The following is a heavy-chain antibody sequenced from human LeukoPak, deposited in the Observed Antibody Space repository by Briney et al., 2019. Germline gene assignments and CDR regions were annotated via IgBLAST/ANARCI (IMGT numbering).Heavy chain of an antibody. V-gene: IGHV1-2*02. CDR2: INPNSGGT. Sequence: ASVKVSCMASGYTFTGYYMHWVRQAPGQGLEWMGWINPNSGGTNYAQKFQGRVTMTRDTSISTAYMELSRLRSDDTAVYYCAREWGRDDYVWGPWACWGQGTLVTVSS. D-gene: IGHD3-16*01. J-gene: IGHJ4*02. CDR3: AREWGRDDYVWGPWAC. CDR1: GYTFTGYY.